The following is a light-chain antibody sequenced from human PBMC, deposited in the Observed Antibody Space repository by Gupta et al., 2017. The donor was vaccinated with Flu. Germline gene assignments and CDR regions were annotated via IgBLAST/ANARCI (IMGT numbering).Light chain of an antibody. Sequence: QSALTQPSSVSGSPAQSVTISCTGTGSDVGHYNRVSWYQQLPGTVPKLIIYEVSNRPSGVPERFSGSKSGNTASLTISGLQGDDEADYYCSSYTSIYTFVFGTGTKVTVL. V-gene: IGLV2-18*02. CDR3: SSYTSIYTFV. CDR2: EVS. CDR1: GSDVGHYNR. J-gene: IGLJ1*01.